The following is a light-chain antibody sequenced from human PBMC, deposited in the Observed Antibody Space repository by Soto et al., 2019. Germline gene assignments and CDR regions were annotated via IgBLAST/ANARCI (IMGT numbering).Light chain of an antibody. V-gene: IGKV3-20*01. J-gene: IGKJ2*01. CDR2: GAS. Sequence: PGERATLSCRASPLIPTGSLAWFQQKSGQAPRLLLYGASTRATDIPDRFTGSGSGTDFTLTISRLEPEDFAVYSCQQDDTSPVTVGQGTKLEI. CDR3: QQDDTSPVT. CDR1: PLIPTGS.